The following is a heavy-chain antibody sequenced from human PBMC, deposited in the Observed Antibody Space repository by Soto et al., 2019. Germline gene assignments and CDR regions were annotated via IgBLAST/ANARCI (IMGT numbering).Heavy chain of an antibody. CDR1: GYTFSSYG. J-gene: IGHJ5*02. Sequence: QVQLVQSGAEVKKPGASVKVSCKASGYTFSSYGISWVRQAPGQGLECMGWISGYTGDTIYAQKFQGRVTMTADTSTSTAYMELRSLRSDDTAVYYCARFGFLTAFDPWGQGPLVTVSS. CDR3: ARFGFLTAFDP. CDR2: ISGYTGDT. D-gene: IGHD2-21*01. V-gene: IGHV1-18*01.